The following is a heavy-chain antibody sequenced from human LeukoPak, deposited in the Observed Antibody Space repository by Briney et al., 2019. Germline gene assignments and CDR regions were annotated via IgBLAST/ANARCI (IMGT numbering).Heavy chain of an antibody. V-gene: IGHV3-30*02. CDR3: AKDLGYSYGN. CDR1: GFTFSSYG. Sequence: PGGSLRLSCAASGFTFSSYGMHWVRQAPGKGLEWVAYIRFDESNKYYADSVKGRFTISRDNSKNTLYLQMNSLRAEDTAVYYCAKDLGYSYGNWGQGTLVTVSS. D-gene: IGHD5-18*01. J-gene: IGHJ4*02. CDR2: IRFDESNK.